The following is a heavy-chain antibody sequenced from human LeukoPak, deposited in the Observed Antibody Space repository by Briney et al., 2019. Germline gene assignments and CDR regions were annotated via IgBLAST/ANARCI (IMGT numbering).Heavy chain of an antibody. D-gene: IGHD1-1*01. CDR1: GYTFSNYD. Sequence: ASVKVSYKASGYTFSNYDINWVRQAPGQGLEWMRWISAYNGNTNYAQKLQGRVTMTTDTSTSKDYMELRSLRSDDTAVYYCARDRVPASWFDPWGQGTLVTVSS. CDR2: ISAYNGNT. J-gene: IGHJ5*02. CDR3: ARDRVPASWFDP. V-gene: IGHV1-18*01.